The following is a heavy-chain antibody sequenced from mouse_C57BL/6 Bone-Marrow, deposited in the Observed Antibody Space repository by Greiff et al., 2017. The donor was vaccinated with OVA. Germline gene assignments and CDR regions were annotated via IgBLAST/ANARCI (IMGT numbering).Heavy chain of an antibody. D-gene: IGHD1-1*01. CDR3: ARDGTTVVSYWYFDV. J-gene: IGHJ1*03. CDR1: GYTFTDYY. CDR2: INPYNGGT. V-gene: IGHV1-19*01. Sequence: VQLQQSGPVLVKPGASVKMSCKASGYTFTDYYMNWVKQSHGKSLEWIGVINPYNGGTSYNQKFKGKATLTVDKSSSTAYMELNSLTSEDSAVYYCARDGTTVVSYWYFDVWGTGTTVTVSS.